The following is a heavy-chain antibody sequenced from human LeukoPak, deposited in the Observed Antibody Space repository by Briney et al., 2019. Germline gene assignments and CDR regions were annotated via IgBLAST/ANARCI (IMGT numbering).Heavy chain of an antibody. J-gene: IGHJ4*02. CDR3: ARDLRFGELYY. V-gene: IGHV1-18*01. Sequence: GASVKVSCKASGYTFTSYGISWVRQAPGQGLEWMGWISAYNGNTNYAQKLQGRVTMTTDTSTSTDYMELRSLRSDDTAVYYCARDLRFGELYYWGQGTLVTVSS. CDR1: GYTFTSYG. CDR2: ISAYNGNT. D-gene: IGHD3-10*01.